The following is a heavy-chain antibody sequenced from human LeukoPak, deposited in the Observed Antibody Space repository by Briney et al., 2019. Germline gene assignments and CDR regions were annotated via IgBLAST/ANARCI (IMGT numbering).Heavy chain of an antibody. CDR3: ARGLIVVVVAATSAYNWFDP. D-gene: IGHD2-15*01. Sequence: SETLSLTCAVYGGSFSGYYWSWLRHPPGKGLEWIGEINHSGSTNYNPSLKSRVTISVDTSKNQFSLKLSSVTAADTAVYYCARGLIVVVVAATSAYNWFDPWGQGTLVTVSS. CDR1: GGSFSGYY. V-gene: IGHV4-34*01. J-gene: IGHJ5*02. CDR2: INHSGST.